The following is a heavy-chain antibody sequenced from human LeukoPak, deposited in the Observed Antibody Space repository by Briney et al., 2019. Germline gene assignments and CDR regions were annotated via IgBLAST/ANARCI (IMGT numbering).Heavy chain of an antibody. D-gene: IGHD3-10*01. CDR1: GFTFSNAW. CDR3: ANGVGATMVRGSKSQP. CDR2: IKSKTDGGTT. J-gene: IGHJ5*02. Sequence: GGSLRLSCAASGFTFSNAWMSWVRQAPGKGLEWVGRIKSKTDGGTTDYAAPVKGRFTISRDDSKNTLYLQMNSLRAEDTAVYYCANGVGATMVRGSKSQPWGQGTLVTVSS. V-gene: IGHV3-15*01.